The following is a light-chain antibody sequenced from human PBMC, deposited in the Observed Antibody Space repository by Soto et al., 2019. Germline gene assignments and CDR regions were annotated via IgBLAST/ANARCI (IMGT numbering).Light chain of an antibody. Sequence: EIVLTQSPGTLSLSPGERATLSCRASQSVAKNYLAWYQQEAVQAPRLLIHAASNRATGIPDRFSGSGSGTDFTLTISRLEPEDFAVYYCHQYASSPQTFGQGPKVEIK. V-gene: IGKV3-20*01. J-gene: IGKJ1*01. CDR2: AAS. CDR3: HQYASSPQT. CDR1: QSVAKNY.